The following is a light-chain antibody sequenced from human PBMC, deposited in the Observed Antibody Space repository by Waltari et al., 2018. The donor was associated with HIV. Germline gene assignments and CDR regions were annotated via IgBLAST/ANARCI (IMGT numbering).Light chain of an antibody. CDR2: SNN. CDR3: AAWDGSLNGHVV. CDR1: SSNIGSNT. V-gene: IGLV1-44*01. J-gene: IGLJ2*01. Sequence: QRVTISCSGSSSNIGSNTVNWYQQLPGTAPKLLIYSNNQRPSGVPDRFSGSKSGTSASLAISGLQSEDEADYYCAAWDGSLNGHVVFGGGTKLTVL.